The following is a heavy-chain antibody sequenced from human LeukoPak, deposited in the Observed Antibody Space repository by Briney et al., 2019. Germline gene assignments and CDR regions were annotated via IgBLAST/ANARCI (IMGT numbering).Heavy chain of an antibody. V-gene: IGHV3-15*01. CDR2: IKSKTDGGTT. CDR1: GFTFSNAW. Sequence: GGSLRLSCAASGFTFSNAWMSWVRQAPGKGLEWVGRIKSKTDGGTTDYAAPVKGRFTISRDDSKNTLYLQMNSLKTEDTAVYYCTTDPYDCSGGSCYYYGMDVWGQGTTVTVS. J-gene: IGHJ6*02. D-gene: IGHD2-15*01. CDR3: TTDPYDCSGGSCYYYGMDV.